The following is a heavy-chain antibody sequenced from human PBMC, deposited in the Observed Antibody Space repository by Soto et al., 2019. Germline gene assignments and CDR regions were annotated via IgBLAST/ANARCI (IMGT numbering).Heavy chain of an antibody. CDR2: ISPKSGGT. CDR1: GYTFIDYY. V-gene: IGHV1-2*02. D-gene: IGHD3-22*01. Sequence: GASVKVSCKASGYTFIDYYMHWVRQAPGQGFEWMGRISPKSGGTNYAQKFQGRVTMTWDTSLNTAYMELSSLISEDTAVYYCERTPGYISEWYYFDLWGQGTLVTVSS. J-gene: IGHJ4*02. CDR3: ERTPGYISEWYYFDL.